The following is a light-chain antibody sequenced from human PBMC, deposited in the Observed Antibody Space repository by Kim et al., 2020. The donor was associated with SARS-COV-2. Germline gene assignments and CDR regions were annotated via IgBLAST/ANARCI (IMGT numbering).Light chain of an antibody. J-gene: IGLJ1*01. Sequence: SYELTQPPSVYVSPGQTASITCSGDKLGDKYACWYQQKPGQSPVLVIYQDSKRPSGIHERFSGSNSGNTATLTISGTQAMDEADYYCQAWDSSTKVFGTG. V-gene: IGLV3-1*01. CDR2: QDS. CDR3: QAWDSSTKV. CDR1: KLGDKY.